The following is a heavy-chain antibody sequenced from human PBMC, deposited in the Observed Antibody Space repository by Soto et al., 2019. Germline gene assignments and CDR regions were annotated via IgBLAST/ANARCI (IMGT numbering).Heavy chain of an antibody. CDR1: GYTFTSYD. CDR3: ARRAETNGWNGFGADKYYFDF. Sequence: VKVSFKASGYTFTSYDIYWVRQATGQGLEWMGWMNPNTGNSAYAQKFQGRVTVTSDTSRNTVHMELTSLRSEDTAVYYCARRAETNGWNGFGADKYYFDFWGQGTLVTVSS. V-gene: IGHV1-8*01. D-gene: IGHD1-1*01. J-gene: IGHJ4*02. CDR2: MNPNTGNS.